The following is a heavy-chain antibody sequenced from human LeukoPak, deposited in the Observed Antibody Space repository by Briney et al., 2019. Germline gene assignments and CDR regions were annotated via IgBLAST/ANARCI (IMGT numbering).Heavy chain of an antibody. CDR1: GFTFRTYT. Sequence: GGSLRLSCAASGFTFRTYTMNWVRQAPGKGLEWISSISRSSSDIYYADSVKGRFTISRDNAKNSLYLQMNSLRAEDTAVYYCARDSSSWSGEGNWFDPWGQGTLVTVSS. CDR2: ISRSSSDI. D-gene: IGHD6-13*01. V-gene: IGHV3-21*01. J-gene: IGHJ5*02. CDR3: ARDSSSWSGEGNWFDP.